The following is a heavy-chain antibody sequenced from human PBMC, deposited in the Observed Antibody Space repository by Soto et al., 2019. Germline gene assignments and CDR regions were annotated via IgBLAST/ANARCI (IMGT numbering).Heavy chain of an antibody. Sequence: GGSLRLSCAASGFTFSSYWMSWVRQAPGKGLEWVANIKQDGSEKYYVDSVKGRFTISRDNAKNSLYLQMNSLRAEDTAVYYCARDISSGWSAFDYWGQGTLVTVSS. CDR2: IKQDGSEK. CDR1: GFTFSSYW. V-gene: IGHV3-7*03. J-gene: IGHJ4*02. D-gene: IGHD6-19*01. CDR3: ARDISSGWSAFDY.